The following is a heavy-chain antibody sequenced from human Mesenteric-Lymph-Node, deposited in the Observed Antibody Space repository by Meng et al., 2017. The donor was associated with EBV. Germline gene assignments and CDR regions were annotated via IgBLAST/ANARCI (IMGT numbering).Heavy chain of an antibody. V-gene: IGHV4-4*02. CDR3: ERITFGGAIGD. CDR1: SGCISNSNW. Sequence: QSQLQLTGPGLVQPSGSLTLSCTVSSGCISNSNWWCWVRRLPGKGLKWIGEIFHSWGTNYNLSLKSRVTISVEKSKNQYSLKVHSLTAADTAVYYCERITFGGAIGDWGQGTLVTVSS. CDR2: IFHSWGT. D-gene: IGHD3-16*02. J-gene: IGHJ4*02.